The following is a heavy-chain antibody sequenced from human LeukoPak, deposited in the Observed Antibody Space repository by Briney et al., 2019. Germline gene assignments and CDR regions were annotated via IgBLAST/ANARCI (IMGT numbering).Heavy chain of an antibody. CDR2: IYHSGST. Sequence: PSETLSLTCAVSGGSISSGGYSWSWIRQPPGKGLEWIGYIYHSGSTYYNPSLKSRVTISVDRSKNQFSLKLSSVTAADTAVYYCARGGYSYGSYYWGQGILVAVSS. J-gene: IGHJ4*02. CDR1: GGSISSGGYS. V-gene: IGHV4-30-2*01. D-gene: IGHD5-18*01. CDR3: ARGGYSYGSYY.